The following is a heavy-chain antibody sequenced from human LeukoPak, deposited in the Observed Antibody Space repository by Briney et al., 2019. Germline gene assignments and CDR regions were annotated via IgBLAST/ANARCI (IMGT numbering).Heavy chain of an antibody. Sequence: GGSLRLSCAASRFSFSSYDMSWVRQAPGKGLEWVSATTGNGGATYYADSVKGRFTISRDNAKNSLYLQMNSLRAEDTAVYYCARDRYDILTGYFPLDYWGQGTLVTVSS. J-gene: IGHJ4*02. V-gene: IGHV3-48*03. CDR1: RFSFSSYD. CDR3: ARDRYDILTGYFPLDY. CDR2: TTGNGGAT. D-gene: IGHD3-9*01.